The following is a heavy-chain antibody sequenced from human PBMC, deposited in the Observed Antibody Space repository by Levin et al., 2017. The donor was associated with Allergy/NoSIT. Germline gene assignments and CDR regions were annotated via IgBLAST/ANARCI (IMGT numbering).Heavy chain of an antibody. J-gene: IGHJ4*02. V-gene: IGHV3-23*01. CDR2: ISGGGADT. Sequence: GESLKISCLGSGFTFSNYAMSWVRQAPGKGLEWVSAISGGGADTLYGASVKGRFTISRDNSQNTVSLQMNSLGAEDTGVYYCAKDLTSSTYAPGDFWGQGTLVTVSS. CDR1: GFTFSNYA. CDR3: AKDLTSSTYAPGDF. D-gene: IGHD2-21*02.